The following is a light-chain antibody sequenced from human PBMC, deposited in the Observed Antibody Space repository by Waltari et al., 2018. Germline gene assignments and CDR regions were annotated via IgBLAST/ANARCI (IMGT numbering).Light chain of an antibody. CDR3: CSYAGSSPVV. CDR1: SSDVGSYNL. CDR2: EVS. Sequence: QSALTQPASVSGSPGQSITISCTGTSSDVGSYNLVSWYQQHPGKAPKLMIYEVSKRASGVSNRFSGSKSGNTSSLTISGLQAEDEADYYCCSYAGSSPVVFGGGTKLTVL. J-gene: IGLJ2*01. V-gene: IGLV2-23*02.